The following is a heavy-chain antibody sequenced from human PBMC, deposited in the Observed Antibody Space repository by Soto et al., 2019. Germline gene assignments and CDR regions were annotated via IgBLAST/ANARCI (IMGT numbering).Heavy chain of an antibody. CDR2: IFHGGNT. CDR1: GRFRSGGDY. CDR3: ARARWYDAFDV. V-gene: IGHV4-38-2*02. J-gene: IGHJ3*01. Sequence: TLSLTCTVVGRFRSGGDYWVCIRKPPGKGLEWIGSIFHGGNTYYNPSLKSRVTISVDMSKNQFSLKLNSVTAADTAVYYCARARWYDAFDVWGQGKGVTV. D-gene: IGHD2-15*01.